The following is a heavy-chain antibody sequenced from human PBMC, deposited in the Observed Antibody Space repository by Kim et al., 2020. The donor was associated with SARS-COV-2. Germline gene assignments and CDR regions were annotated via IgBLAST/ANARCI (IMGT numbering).Heavy chain of an antibody. CDR2: ISSSSSYT. V-gene: IGHV3-11*06. J-gene: IGHJ5*02. D-gene: IGHD3-10*01. CDR1: GFTFSDYY. Sequence: GGSLRLSCAASGFTFSDYYMSWIRQAPGKGLEWVSYISSSSSYTNYADSVKGRFTISRDNAKNSLYLQMNSLRAEDTAVYYCAREPREWFGELLYGHNWFDPWGQGTLVTVPS. CDR3: AREPREWFGELLYGHNWFDP.